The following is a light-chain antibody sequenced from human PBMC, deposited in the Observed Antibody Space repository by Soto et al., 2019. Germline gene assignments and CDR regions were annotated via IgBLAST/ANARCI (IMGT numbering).Light chain of an antibody. J-gene: IGKJ4*01. CDR2: GAS. CDR1: QSVSSSF. V-gene: IGKV3-20*01. CDR3: QQYGSSSLS. Sequence: EIVLTQSPATLSLSPGEGATLSCRASQSVSSSFLAWYQQKPGQAPRLLIYGASRRAPGIPDTFSGSGSGTDFTLTISRLEPEDFAVYYCQQYGSSSLSFGGGTKVEI.